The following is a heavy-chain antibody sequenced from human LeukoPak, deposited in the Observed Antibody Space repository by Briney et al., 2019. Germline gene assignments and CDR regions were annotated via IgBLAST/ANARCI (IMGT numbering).Heavy chain of an antibody. CDR1: GGSISSSNW. D-gene: IGHD3-22*01. J-gene: IGHJ6*02. V-gene: IGHV4-4*02. Sequence: KASGTLSLTCAVSGGSISSSNWWSWVRQPPGKGLEWIGEIYHSGSTNYNPSLKSRVTISVDKSKNQFSLKLSSVTAADTAVYYCARDRRYYDSSGYFPRYYYYGMDVWGQGTTVTVSS. CDR3: ARDRRYYDSSGYFPRYYYYGMDV. CDR2: IYHSGST.